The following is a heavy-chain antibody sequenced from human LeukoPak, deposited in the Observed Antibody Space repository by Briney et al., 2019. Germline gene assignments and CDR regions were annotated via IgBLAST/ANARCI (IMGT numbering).Heavy chain of an antibody. CDR3: ARGGKWELLVALDY. D-gene: IGHD1-26*01. V-gene: IGHV1-18*01. CDR2: ISAYNGNT. Sequence: ASVKVSCKASGYTFTSYGISWVRQAPGQGLEWMGWISAYNGNTNYAQKLQGRVTMTTDTSTSAAYMELRSLRFDDTAVYYCARGGKWELLVALDYWGQGTLVTVSS. CDR1: GYTFTSYG. J-gene: IGHJ4*02.